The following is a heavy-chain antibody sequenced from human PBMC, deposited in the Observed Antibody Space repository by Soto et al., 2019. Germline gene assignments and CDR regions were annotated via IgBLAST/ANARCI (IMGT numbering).Heavy chain of an antibody. V-gene: IGHV4-30-2*01. CDR3: VRRSPEDAFDI. CDR2: IYEGGNT. Sequence: SETLSLTCAVSGGSIISGGYSWSWIRQPPGKGLQWIGHIYEGGNTYYTPSLESRVAISTDKSKNQFSLRLSSVTAADTAVYYCVRRSPEDAFDIWGQGTMVTVS. J-gene: IGHJ3*02. CDR1: GGSIISGGYS.